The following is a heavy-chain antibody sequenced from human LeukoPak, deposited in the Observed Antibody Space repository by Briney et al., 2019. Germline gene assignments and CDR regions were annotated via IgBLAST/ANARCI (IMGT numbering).Heavy chain of an antibody. J-gene: IGHJ4*02. CDR2: IRSKANSYAT. D-gene: IGHD6-19*01. CDR1: GFTFSGSA. CDR3: AKKLTGWSREFDY. Sequence: GGSLRLSCAASGFTFSGSAMHWVRQASGKGLEWVGRIRSKANSYATTYAASVKGRFTISRDNSKNTLFLQMNSLRAEDTAVYYCAKKLTGWSREFDYWGQGTLVTVSS. V-gene: IGHV3-73*01.